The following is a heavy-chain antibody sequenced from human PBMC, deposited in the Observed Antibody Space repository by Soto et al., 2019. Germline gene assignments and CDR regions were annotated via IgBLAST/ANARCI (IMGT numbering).Heavy chain of an antibody. CDR1: GLTFNSYA. CDR3: AKDMGYRRRHGLDV. Sequence: EVQLLESGGGLVQPGGSLRLSCVASGLTFNSYAMTWVRQAPGKGLEWVSTTTGHGDSTYYTDSVKGRFTISRDNSKNTLYLQMNSLSAEDTAVYYGAKDMGYRRRHGLDVWGQGTTVTVSS. J-gene: IGHJ6*02. V-gene: IGHV3-23*01. CDR2: TTGHGDST. D-gene: IGHD1-1*01.